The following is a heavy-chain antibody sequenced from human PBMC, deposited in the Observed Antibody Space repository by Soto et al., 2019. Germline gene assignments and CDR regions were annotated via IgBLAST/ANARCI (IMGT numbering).Heavy chain of an antibody. CDR1: GYTFTGYY. CDR3: ARYVGGGYCSSTSCHNRFDP. CDR2: INPNSGGT. J-gene: IGHJ5*02. V-gene: IGHV1-2*02. Sequence: ASVKVSCKASGYTFTGYYMHWVRQAPGQGLEWMGWINPNSGGTNYAQKFQGRVTMTRDTSISTAYMELSRLRSDDTAVYYCARYVGGGYCSSTSCHNRFDPWGQGTLVTVYS. D-gene: IGHD2-2*01.